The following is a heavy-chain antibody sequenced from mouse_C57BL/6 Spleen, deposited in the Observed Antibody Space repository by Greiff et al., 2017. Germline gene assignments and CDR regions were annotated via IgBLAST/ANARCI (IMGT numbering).Heavy chain of an antibody. D-gene: IGHD1-1*01. V-gene: IGHV5-6*01. CDR2: ISSGGSYT. CDR1: GFTFSSYG. J-gene: IGHJ1*03. CDR3: ARRDTTVVATGYFDV. Sequence: EVQVVESGGDLVKPGGSLKLSCAASGFTFSSYGMSWVRQTPDKRLEWVATISSGGSYTYYPDSVKGRFTISRDNAKNTLYLQMSSLKSEDTAMYYCARRDTTVVATGYFDVWGTGTTVTVSS.